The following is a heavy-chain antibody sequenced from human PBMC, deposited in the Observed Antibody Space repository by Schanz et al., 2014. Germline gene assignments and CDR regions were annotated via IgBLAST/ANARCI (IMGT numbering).Heavy chain of an antibody. V-gene: IGHV3-48*01. J-gene: IGHJ4*02. Sequence: EVQLVESGGGLIQPGGSLRLSCAASGFGFSSYSMNWVRQAPGKGLEWVSYISGSSRTIYYADSVKGRFTMSRDNAKNSVFLQMSSLRAEDTAVYYCVRDSFFAFDYWGQGTLVTVSS. CDR2: ISGSSRTI. CDR3: VRDSFFAFDY. D-gene: IGHD3-3*01. CDR1: GFGFSSYS.